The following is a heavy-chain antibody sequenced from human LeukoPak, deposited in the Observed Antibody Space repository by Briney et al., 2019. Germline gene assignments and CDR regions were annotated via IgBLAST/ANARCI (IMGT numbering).Heavy chain of an antibody. CDR3: ARGPNIVATSSSSGRDFDY. Sequence: SETLSLTCTVSGGSISSYYWSWIRQPPGKGLEWIGEINHSGSTNYNPSLKSRVTISVDTSKNQFSLKLSSVTAADTAVYYCARGPNIVATSSSSGRDFDYWGQGTLVTVSS. V-gene: IGHV4-34*01. J-gene: IGHJ4*02. D-gene: IGHD5-12*01. CDR2: INHSGST. CDR1: GGSISSYY.